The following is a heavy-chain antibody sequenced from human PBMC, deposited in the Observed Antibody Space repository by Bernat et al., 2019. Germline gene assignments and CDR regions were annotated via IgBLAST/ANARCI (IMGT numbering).Heavy chain of an antibody. Sequence: QVQLVESGGGMVQPGRSLRLSCAASGFTFSSYAMHWVRQAPGKGLEWVAVISYDGSNKYYADSVKGRFTISRDNSKNTLYLQMNSLRAEDTAVYYCARLTTVVTLYAFDIWGQGTMVTVSS. J-gene: IGHJ3*02. CDR1: GFTFSSYA. CDR2: ISYDGSNK. V-gene: IGHV3-30-3*01. D-gene: IGHD4-23*01. CDR3: ARLTTVVTLYAFDI.